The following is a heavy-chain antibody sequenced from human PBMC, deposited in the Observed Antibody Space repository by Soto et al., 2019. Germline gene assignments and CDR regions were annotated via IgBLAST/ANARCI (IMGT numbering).Heavy chain of an antibody. J-gene: IGHJ4*02. V-gene: IGHV3-49*03. CDR3: TRLPPNNYGWGTYPFDY. D-gene: IGHD3-10*01. Sequence: EVQLVESGGGLAQPGRSLRLSCTSSGFTFDHYGMTWFRQAPGKGLEWVGFITSKAYGGTTEYAASVKGRFTISRDDSKSIDYLQIDSLTPRDTAVYYCTRLPPNNYGWGTYPFDYWRQGALVTVSS. CDR1: GFTFDHYG. CDR2: ITSKAYGGTT.